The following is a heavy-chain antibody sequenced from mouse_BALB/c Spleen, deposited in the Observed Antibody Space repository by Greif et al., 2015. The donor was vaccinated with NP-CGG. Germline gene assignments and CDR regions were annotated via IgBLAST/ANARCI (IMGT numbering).Heavy chain of an antibody. J-gene: IGHJ2*01. Sequence: EVQRVESGAELVRPGALVKLSCKASGFNIKDYYMHWVKQRPEQGLEWIGWIDPENGNTIYDPKFQGKASITADTSSNTAYLQLSSLTSEDTAVYYCARSAYYDYWGQGTTLTVSS. CDR2: IDPENGNT. V-gene: IGHV14-1*02. CDR1: GFNIKDYY. CDR3: ARSAYYDY.